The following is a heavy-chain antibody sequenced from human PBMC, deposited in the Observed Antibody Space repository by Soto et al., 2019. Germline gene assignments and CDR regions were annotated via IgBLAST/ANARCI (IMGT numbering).Heavy chain of an antibody. CDR1: GVSFSGYY. CDR2: IKHSGST. CDR3: ARGYGSSGWYFDY. Sequence: PSETLSLXCAVYGVSFSGYYWSWIRQPPGKGPEWIGEIKHSGSTNYNPSLKSRVTISVDTSKNQFSLKLSSVTAADTAVYYCARGYGSSGWYFDYWGQGTLVSVSS. D-gene: IGHD6-19*01. J-gene: IGHJ4*02. V-gene: IGHV4-34*01.